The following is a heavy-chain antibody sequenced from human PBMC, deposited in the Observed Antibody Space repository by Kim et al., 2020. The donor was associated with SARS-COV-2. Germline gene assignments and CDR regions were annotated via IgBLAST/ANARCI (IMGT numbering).Heavy chain of an antibody. CDR1: DGSISSTSQY. CDR3: ARRSGASFDY. V-gene: IGHV4-39*01. J-gene: IGHJ4*02. D-gene: IGHD2-15*01. CDR2: IYYSGST. Sequence: SETLSLTCTVSDGSISSTSQYWGWIRQLPGKGLEWIASIYYSGSTYYNLSLKSRVTISVDTSRNQFSLQLTSVTAADTAVYYCARRSGASFDYWGQGILVTVSS.